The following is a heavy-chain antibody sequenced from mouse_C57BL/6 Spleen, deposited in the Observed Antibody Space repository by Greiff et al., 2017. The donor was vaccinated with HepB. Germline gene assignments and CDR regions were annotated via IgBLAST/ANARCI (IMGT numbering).Heavy chain of an antibody. CDR1: GYAFSSYW. Sequence: VQLQESGAELVKPGASVKISCKASGYAFSSYWMNWVKQRPGKGLEWIGQIYPGDGDTNYNGKFEGKATLTADKSSSTAYMQLSSLTSEDSAVYFCAREGWDVGFDYWGQGTTLTVSS. CDR3: AREGWDVGFDY. V-gene: IGHV1-80*01. D-gene: IGHD3-3*01. J-gene: IGHJ2*01. CDR2: IYPGDGDT.